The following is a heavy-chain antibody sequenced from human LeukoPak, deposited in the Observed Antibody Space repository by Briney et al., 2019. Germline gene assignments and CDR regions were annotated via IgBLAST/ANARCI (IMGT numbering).Heavy chain of an antibody. J-gene: IGHJ6*02. Sequence: PSETLSLTCAVSGGSISSYYWSWIRQPAGKGLEWIGRIYTSGNANYNPSLESRVTMSVDTSKNQLSLKVTSVTAADTAVYYCASTSAGNSGMGVWGQGTTVTVSS. D-gene: IGHD2-2*01. V-gene: IGHV4-4*07. CDR3: ASTSAGNSGMGV. CDR2: IYTSGNA. CDR1: GGSISSYY.